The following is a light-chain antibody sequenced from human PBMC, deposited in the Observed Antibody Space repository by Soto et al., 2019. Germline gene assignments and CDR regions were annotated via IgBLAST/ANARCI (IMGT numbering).Light chain of an antibody. CDR3: QQYESYPLT. J-gene: IGKJ4*01. CDR2: TAS. V-gene: IGKV1-5*03. Sequence: DIQMTQSPSTLSASVGDRVTISCRASQSIRVWLAWYQQKPGKAPKLLIYTASTLESGVPSRFSGSGSGTEFTLTITSLQPDDFATYYCQQYESYPLTFGGGTRVEIK. CDR1: QSIRVW.